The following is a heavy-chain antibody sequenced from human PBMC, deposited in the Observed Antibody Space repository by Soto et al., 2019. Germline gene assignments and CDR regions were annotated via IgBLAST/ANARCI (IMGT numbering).Heavy chain of an antibody. J-gene: IGHJ3*02. CDR1: GYTFTGYY. CDR3: ASAYNCSSTSFYGDDAFDI. CDR2: INPNSGGT. D-gene: IGHD2-2*01. Sequence: ASVKVSCKASGYTFTGYYMHWVRQAPGQGIEWMGWINPNSGGTNYAQKFQGWVTMTRDTSISTAYMELSRLRSDDTAVYYCASAYNCSSTSFYGDDAFDIWGQGTMVTVSS. V-gene: IGHV1-2*04.